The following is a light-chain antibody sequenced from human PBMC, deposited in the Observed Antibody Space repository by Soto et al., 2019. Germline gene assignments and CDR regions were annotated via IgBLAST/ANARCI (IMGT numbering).Light chain of an antibody. CDR2: KAS. CDR1: QSISSW. Sequence: DIQMTQSPSTLSASVGDRVTITCRASQSISSWLAWYQQKPGKAPKLLIQKASSLESGVPSRISGSGAGEEFTITISRQQPDDFVTYYCQQYNSYWTFGQGTKVEIK. J-gene: IGKJ1*01. V-gene: IGKV1-5*03. CDR3: QQYNSYWT.